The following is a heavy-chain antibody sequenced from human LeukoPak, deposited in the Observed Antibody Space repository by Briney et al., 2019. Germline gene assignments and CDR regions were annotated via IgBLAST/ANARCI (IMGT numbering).Heavy chain of an antibody. V-gene: IGHV4-59*08. Sequence: SETLPLTCTVSGDSLSTFYWSWIRQPPGKGLEWIGYIYNSGGTNYNPSLKSRVTISVDTSKNQFSLKLSSVTAADTAVYYCARGGKLVDYWGQGTLVTVSS. J-gene: IGHJ4*02. CDR3: ARGGKLVDY. CDR1: GDSLSTFY. CDR2: IYNSGGT. D-gene: IGHD3-16*01.